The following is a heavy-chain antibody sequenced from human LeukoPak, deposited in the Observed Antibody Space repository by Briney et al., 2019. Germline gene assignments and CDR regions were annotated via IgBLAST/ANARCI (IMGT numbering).Heavy chain of an antibody. CDR1: GGTFSSYA. Sequence: ASVKVSCKASGGTFSSYAISWVRQAPGQGLEWMGRIIPIFGIANYAQKFQGRVTITADKSTSTAYMELSSLRSEGTAVYYCASGNGDYVGLLGTYYFDYWGQGTLVTVSS. J-gene: IGHJ4*02. V-gene: IGHV1-69*04. CDR2: IIPIFGIA. CDR3: ASGNGDYVGLLGTYYFDY. D-gene: IGHD4-17*01.